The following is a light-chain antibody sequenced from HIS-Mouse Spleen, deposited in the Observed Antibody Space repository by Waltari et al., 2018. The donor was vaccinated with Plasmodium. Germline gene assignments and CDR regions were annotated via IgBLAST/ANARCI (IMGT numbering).Light chain of an antibody. CDR1: ALPKTY. CDR3: YSTDSSGNHRV. CDR2: EDS. V-gene: IGLV3-10*01. J-gene: IGLJ3*02. Sequence: SYELTQPPSVSVSPGQTARLTCSGHALPKTYDYLYQQKSGQAPLLVIYEDSKRPSGIPERFSGSRSGTMATLTISGAQVEDEADYYCYSTDSSGNHRVFGGGTKLTVL.